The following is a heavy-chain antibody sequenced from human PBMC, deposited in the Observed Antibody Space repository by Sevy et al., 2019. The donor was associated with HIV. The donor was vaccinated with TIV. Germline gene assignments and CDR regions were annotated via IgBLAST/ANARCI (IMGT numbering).Heavy chain of an antibody. V-gene: IGHV3-43*01. CDR2: ISWDAKKT. CDR1: GFTFDDYT. J-gene: IGHJ4*02. D-gene: IGHD3-10*01. CDR3: AKDIPGYSGFDH. Sequence: GGSLRLSCAASGFTFDDYTMHWVRQVPGKGLEWVSLISWDAKKTDYADSVEGRFTVSRDNRKNFLYLQMNSLRSEDTALYFCAKDIPGYSGFDHWGQGTLVTVSS.